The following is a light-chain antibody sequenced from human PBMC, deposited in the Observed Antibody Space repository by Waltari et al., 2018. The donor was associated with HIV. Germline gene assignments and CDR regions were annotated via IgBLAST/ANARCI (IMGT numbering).Light chain of an antibody. CDR3: CSYAGSYTLV. CDR1: SSDVGGYNY. CDR2: DGS. Sequence: QSALTQPRSVSGSPGQSVTISCTGTSSDVGGYNYVSWYQHHPGKAPKLMIYDGSKRPSGVPDRFSGSKSGKTASLTISGLQAEDEADYYCCSYAGSYTLVFGGGTTLTVL. V-gene: IGLV2-11*01. J-gene: IGLJ2*01.